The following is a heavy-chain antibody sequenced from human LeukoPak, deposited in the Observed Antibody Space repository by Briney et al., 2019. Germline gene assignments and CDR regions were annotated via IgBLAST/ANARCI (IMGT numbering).Heavy chain of an antibody. CDR3: ARDLRYFDWPSAFDI. D-gene: IGHD3-9*01. CDR1: GGSISSYY. J-gene: IGHJ3*02. V-gene: IGHV4-59*01. Sequence: PSETLSLTCTVSGGSISSYYWSWIRRPPGKGLEWIGYIYYSGSTNYNPSLKSRVTISVDTSKNQFSLKLSSVTAADTAVYYCARDLRYFDWPSAFDIWGQGTMVTVSS. CDR2: IYYSGST.